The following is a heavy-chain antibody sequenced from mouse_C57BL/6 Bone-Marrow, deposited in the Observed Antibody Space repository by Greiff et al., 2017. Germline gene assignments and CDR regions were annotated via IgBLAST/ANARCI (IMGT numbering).Heavy chain of an antibody. CDR1: GFTFSSYG. D-gene: IGHD1-1*01. Sequence: EVQVEESGGDLVKPGGSLKLSCAASGFTFSSYGMSWVRQTPGKRLEWVATISSGGSYTYYPHSVKGRFTFPRDNANNTPYLQISSLKAESTAMYYCAGLYCDYYGSSTWFAYWGQGTLVTVSA. V-gene: IGHV5-6*01. J-gene: IGHJ3*01. CDR2: ISSGGSYT. CDR3: AGLYCDYYGSSTWFAY.